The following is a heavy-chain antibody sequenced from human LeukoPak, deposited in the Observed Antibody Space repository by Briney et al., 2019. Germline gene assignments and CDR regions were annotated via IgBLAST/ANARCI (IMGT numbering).Heavy chain of an antibody. CDR1: GYTFTSYY. V-gene: IGHV1-46*01. D-gene: IGHD3-10*01. CDR2: INPSGGST. CDR3: ARDRYYGSGSYSGSYNYFDY. Sequence: ASVKVSCKASGYTFTSYYMHWVRQAPGQGLEWMGIINPSGGSTSYAQNFQDRVTITRDTSASTVYMELSSLRSEDTAVYHCARDRYYGSGSYSGSYNYFDYWAQGTLVTVSS. J-gene: IGHJ4*02.